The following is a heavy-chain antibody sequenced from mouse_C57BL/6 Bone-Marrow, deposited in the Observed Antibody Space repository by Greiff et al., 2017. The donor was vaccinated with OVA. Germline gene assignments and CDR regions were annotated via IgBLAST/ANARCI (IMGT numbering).Heavy chain of an antibody. CDR2: IYPGSGST. CDR1: GYTFTSYW. J-gene: IGHJ1*03. Sequence: QVQLQQPGAELVKPGASVKMSCKASGYTFTSYWITWVKQRPGQGLEWIGDIYPGSGSTNYNEKVKSKATLTVDTSSSTAYMQLSILTSEDSAVYYCARWDYYGSSSYWYFDVWGTGTTVTVSS. V-gene: IGHV1-55*01. D-gene: IGHD1-1*01. CDR3: ARWDYYGSSSYWYFDV.